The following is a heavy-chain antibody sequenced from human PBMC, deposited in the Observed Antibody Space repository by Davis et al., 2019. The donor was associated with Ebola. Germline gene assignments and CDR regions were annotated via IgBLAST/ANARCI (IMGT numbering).Heavy chain of an antibody. J-gene: IGHJ6*02. V-gene: IGHV1-46*03. CDR3: AREGTPETVVTPGYYYGMDV. CDR2: INPSGGST. CDR1: GYTFTSYY. Sequence: ASVKVSCKASGYTFTSYYMHWVRQAPGQGLEWMGIINPSGGSTSYAQKFQGRVTMTRDTSTSTVYMELSSLRSEDTAVYYCAREGTPETVVTPGYYYGMDVWGQGTTVTVSS. D-gene: IGHD4-23*01.